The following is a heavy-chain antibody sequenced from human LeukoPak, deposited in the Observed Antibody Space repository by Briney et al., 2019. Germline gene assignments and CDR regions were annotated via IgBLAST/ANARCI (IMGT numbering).Heavy chain of an antibody. Sequence: SETLSLTCAVYGGSFSGYYWSWIRQPPGKGLEWIGEINHSGSTNYNPSLKSRVTISVDTSKNQFSLKLSSVTAADTAVYYCARESHYYDSSGQLGFDIWGQGTMVTVSS. J-gene: IGHJ3*02. D-gene: IGHD3-22*01. CDR1: GGSFSGYY. CDR2: INHSGST. V-gene: IGHV4-34*01. CDR3: ARESHYYDSSGQLGFDI.